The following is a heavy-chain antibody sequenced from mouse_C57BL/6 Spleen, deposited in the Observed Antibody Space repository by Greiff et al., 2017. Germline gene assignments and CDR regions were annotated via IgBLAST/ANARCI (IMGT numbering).Heavy chain of an antibody. J-gene: IGHJ3*01. V-gene: IGHV1-80*01. CDR2: IYPGDGDT. D-gene: IGHD1-1*01. CDR3: ARYDYGSEAY. CDR1: GYAFSSYW. Sequence: QVQLQQSGAELKPGASVKISCKASGYAFSSYWMNWVKQRPGKGLEWIGQIYPGDGDTNYNGKFKGKATLTADKSSSTAYMQLSSLTSEDSAVYFCARYDYGSEAYWGQGTLVTVSA.